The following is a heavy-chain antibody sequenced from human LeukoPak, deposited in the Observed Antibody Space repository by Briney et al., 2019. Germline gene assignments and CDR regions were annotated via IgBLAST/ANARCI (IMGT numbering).Heavy chain of an antibody. V-gene: IGHV4-59*08. D-gene: IGHD6-19*01. J-gene: IGHJ6*02. CDR1: GGSFTNYY. CDR3: ARHDDIAVFRNGMDV. Sequence: SETLSLTCTVSGGSFTNYYWSWIRLPPGKGLEWNGYRYYSVNTIYNPSLKSRVTMSLDTSKNQFFLTLSSVTAADTAIYYCARHDDIAVFRNGMDVWGPGTTVTVSS. CDR2: RYYSVNT.